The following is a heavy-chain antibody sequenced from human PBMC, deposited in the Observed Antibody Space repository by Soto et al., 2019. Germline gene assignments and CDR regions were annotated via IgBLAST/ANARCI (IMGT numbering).Heavy chain of an antibody. CDR3: AKVAPFILGSPF. J-gene: IGHJ4*02. CDR2: ITGSGDVT. V-gene: IGHV3-48*03. CDR1: GFDFSGSE. Sequence: PGGSLRLSCTASGFDFSGSEMNWFRQAAGKGLEWVAYITGSGDVTFHADSVKGRFGISRDNAKNSLFLDMSDLTADDTGVYYCAKVAPFILGSPFWGQGTLVTVSS. D-gene: IGHD2-21*01.